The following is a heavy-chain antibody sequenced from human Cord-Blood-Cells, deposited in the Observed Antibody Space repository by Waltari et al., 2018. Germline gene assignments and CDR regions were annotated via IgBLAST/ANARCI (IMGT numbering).Heavy chain of an antibody. V-gene: IGHV3-30*18. Sequence: QVQLVESGGGVVQPGRSLRLSCAASGFTFSSYGMPRVRQAPGKGLECVAFISYDGSNKDYADSVKGRFTISRDNSKNTLDLQMNSLRAEDTAVYYCAKALGVVVVAADYWGQGTLVTVSS. J-gene: IGHJ4*02. CDR3: AKALGVVVVAADY. D-gene: IGHD2-15*01. CDR2: ISYDGSNK. CDR1: GFTFSSYG.